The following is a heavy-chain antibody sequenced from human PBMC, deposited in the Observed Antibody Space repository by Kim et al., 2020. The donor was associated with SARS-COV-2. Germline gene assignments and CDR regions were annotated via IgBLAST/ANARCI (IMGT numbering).Heavy chain of an antibody. V-gene: IGHV3-21*01. D-gene: IGHD3-9*01. CDR2: ISSSSSYI. CDR1: GFTFSSYS. J-gene: IGHJ6*02. Sequence: GGSLRLSCAASGFTFSSYSMNWVRQAPGKGLEWVSSISSSSSYIYYADSVKGRFTISRDNAKNSLYLQMNSLRAEDTAVYYCARGVGLTGYAYYGMDVWGQGTTVTVSS. CDR3: ARGVGLTGYAYYGMDV.